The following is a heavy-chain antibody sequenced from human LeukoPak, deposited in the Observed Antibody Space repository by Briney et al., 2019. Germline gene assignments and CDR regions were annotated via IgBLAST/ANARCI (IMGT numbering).Heavy chain of an antibody. J-gene: IGHJ4*02. CDR1: GYTFTGYY. V-gene: IGHV1-2*04. Sequence: ASVKVSCKASGYTFTGYYMHWVRQAPGQGLEWMGWINPNSGGTNYAQKFQGWVTMTWDTSISTAYMELSRLRSDDTAVYYCAREVDTAMPGYWGQGTLVTVSS. D-gene: IGHD5-18*01. CDR3: AREVDTAMPGY. CDR2: INPNSGGT.